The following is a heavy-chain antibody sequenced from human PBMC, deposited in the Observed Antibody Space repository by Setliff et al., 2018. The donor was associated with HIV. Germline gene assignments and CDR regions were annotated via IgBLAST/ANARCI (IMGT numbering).Heavy chain of an antibody. J-gene: IGHJ6*03. CDR3: ARVEYWGLPYYYYYMDV. D-gene: IGHD3-16*01. CDR2: ISSRSSSI. CDR1: GFTFSDYN. V-gene: IGHV3-21*01. Sequence: GGSLRLSCAASGFTFSDYNMNWVRQAPGKGLEWVSSISSRSSSINYADSVKGRFTISRDNAKNSMYLQMNSLRAEDTAVYYCARVEYWGLPYYYYYMDVWGKGTTVTVSS.